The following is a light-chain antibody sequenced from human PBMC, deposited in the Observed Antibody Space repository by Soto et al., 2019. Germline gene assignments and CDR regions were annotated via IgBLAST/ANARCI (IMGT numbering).Light chain of an antibody. V-gene: IGLV2-14*01. J-gene: IGLJ2*01. Sequence: QSALAQPASVSGSPGHSITISCAGTNRDVGGYNYVSWYQQYPGKAPKLIIYEVTYRPSGVSHRFCGSQSGNTASLTISGIQAEDEADYYCSSYRSRSALDVILGGGTKVPVL. CDR1: NRDVGGYNY. CDR2: EVT. CDR3: SSYRSRSALDVI.